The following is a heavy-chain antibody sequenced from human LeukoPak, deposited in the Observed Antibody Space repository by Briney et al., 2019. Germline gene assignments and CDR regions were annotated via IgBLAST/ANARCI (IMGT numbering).Heavy chain of an antibody. D-gene: IGHD1-7*01. CDR1: GFTVSSNY. J-gene: IGHJ4*02. CDR2: IYSGGTT. V-gene: IGHV3-53*01. Sequence: QPGGSLRLSCAASGFTVSSNYMNWVRQAPGKGLEWVSVIYSGGTTYYADSVKGRFTIPRDNSKNTLYLQMNSLRAEDTAVYYCARGGTFLFDYWGQGTLVTVSS. CDR3: ARGGTFLFDY.